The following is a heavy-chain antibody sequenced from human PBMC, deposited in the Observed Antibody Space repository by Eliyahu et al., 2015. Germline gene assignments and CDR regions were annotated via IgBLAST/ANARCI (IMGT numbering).Heavy chain of an antibody. CDR2: IYTSGST. J-gene: IGHJ2*01. CDR1: GGXIXXYY. V-gene: IGHV4-4*07. CDR3: ARGPYDFWSGYSPHWYFDL. D-gene: IGHD3-3*01. Sequence: QVQLQESGPGLVKPSETLSLTCTVXGGXIXXYYWSWIRQPAGKGLEWIGRIYTSGSTNYNPSLKSRVTMSVDTSKNQFSLKLSSVTAADTAVYYCARGPYDFWSGYSPHWYFDLWGRGTLVTVSS.